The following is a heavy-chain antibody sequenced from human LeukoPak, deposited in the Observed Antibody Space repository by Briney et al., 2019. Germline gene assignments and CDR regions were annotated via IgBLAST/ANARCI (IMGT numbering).Heavy chain of an antibody. CDR2: ITPIFGTA. CDR1: GGTFSSYA. CDR3: ARGGIFRGYMDV. D-gene: IGHD2-15*01. V-gene: IGHV1-69*06. Sequence: GASVTVSCKASGGTFSSYAISWVRQAPGQGLEWMGGITPIFGTANYAQKFQGRVTITADKSTSTAYMELSSLRSEDTAVYYCARGGIFRGYMDVWGKGTTVTVSS. J-gene: IGHJ6*03.